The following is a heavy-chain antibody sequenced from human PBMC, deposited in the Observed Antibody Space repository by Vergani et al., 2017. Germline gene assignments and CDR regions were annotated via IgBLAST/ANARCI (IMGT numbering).Heavy chain of an antibody. J-gene: IGHJ4*02. CDR3: ARVRRYCSGGSCYPTVRYYFDY. V-gene: IGHV3-7*01. Sequence: EVQLVESGGGLVQPGGSLRLSCAASGFTFSSYWMSWVRQAPGKGLECVANIKQDGGEKYYVDSVKGRFTISRDNDKNSLYLEMNSLRADDTAVYYCARVRRYCSGGSCYPTVRYYFDYWGQGTLVTVSS. CDR2: IKQDGGEK. D-gene: IGHD2-15*01. CDR1: GFTFSSYW.